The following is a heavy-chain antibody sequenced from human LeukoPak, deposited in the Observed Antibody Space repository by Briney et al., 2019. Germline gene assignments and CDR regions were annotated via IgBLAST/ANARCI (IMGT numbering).Heavy chain of an antibody. D-gene: IGHD5-18*01. CDR1: GGSISSGDFY. J-gene: IGHJ4*02. CDR2: IYYSGST. Sequence: PSETLSLTCTVSGGSISSGDFYWSWIRQPPGKGLEWIGYIYYSGSTYYNPSLKSRVTMSVDTSRNQFSPKLSSVTAADTAVYYCARYSYASNGDYWGQGTLVTVSS. V-gene: IGHV4-30-4*02. CDR3: ARYSYASNGDY.